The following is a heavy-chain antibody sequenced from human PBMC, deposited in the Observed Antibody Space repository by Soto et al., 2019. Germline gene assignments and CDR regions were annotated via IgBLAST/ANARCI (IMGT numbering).Heavy chain of an antibody. D-gene: IGHD2-8*02. V-gene: IGHV2-5*02. CDR3: AHGSYYTGWYYSDY. J-gene: IGHJ4*02. CDR2: IFWDDDK. Sequence: QITLKESGPTLVKPTQTLTLTCTFSGFSLSTSGVGVGWIRQPPGKALEWLALIFWDDDKRYSPSLKSRLTLTKDTSKYQVVPTLTNMDPVDTATYYCAHGSYYTGWYYSDYWGQGTLVTVSS. CDR1: GFSLSTSGVG.